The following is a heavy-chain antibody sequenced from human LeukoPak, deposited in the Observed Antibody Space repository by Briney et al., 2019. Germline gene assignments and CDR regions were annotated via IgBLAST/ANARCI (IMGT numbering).Heavy chain of an antibody. CDR1: GYTFTSYY. V-gene: IGHV1-46*01. Sequence: ASVKVSCKASGYTFTSYYMHWVRQAPGQGLEWMGIINPSGGSTSYAQKLQGRVTMTRDTSTSTVYMELSSLRSGDTAVYYCAREGDSSGWYMDFDYWGQGTLVTVSS. J-gene: IGHJ4*02. CDR3: AREGDSSGWYMDFDY. D-gene: IGHD6-19*01. CDR2: INPSGGST.